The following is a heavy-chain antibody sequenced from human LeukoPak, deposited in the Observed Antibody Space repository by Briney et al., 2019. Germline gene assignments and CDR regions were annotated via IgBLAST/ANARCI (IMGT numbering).Heavy chain of an antibody. CDR1: GFTFSSCE. CDR2: ISSSGSTI. D-gene: IGHD3-10*02. V-gene: IGHV3-48*03. J-gene: IGHJ6*04. Sequence: GGSLRLSCAASGFTFSSCEMNWVRQAPGKGLEGVSYISSSGSTIYYADSVKGRFTISRDNAKNSLYLQMNSLRAEDTAVYNCAELGSTTIGAVWGKGPRVTISS. CDR3: AELGSTTIGAV.